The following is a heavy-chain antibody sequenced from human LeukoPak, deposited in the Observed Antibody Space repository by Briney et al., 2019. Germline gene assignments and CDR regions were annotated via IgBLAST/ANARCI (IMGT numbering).Heavy chain of an antibody. Sequence: GGSLRLSCAASGFTFSSYGMHWVRQAPGKGLEWVAFIRYDGSNKYYADSVKGRFTISRDNSKNTLYLQMNSLRAEDTAVYYCARALPPHYHYAWGNYPKDAFDIWGQGTMVTVSS. CDR3: ARALPPHYHYAWGNYPKDAFDI. V-gene: IGHV3-30*02. CDR2: IRYDGSNK. CDR1: GFTFSSYG. J-gene: IGHJ3*02. D-gene: IGHD3-16*02.